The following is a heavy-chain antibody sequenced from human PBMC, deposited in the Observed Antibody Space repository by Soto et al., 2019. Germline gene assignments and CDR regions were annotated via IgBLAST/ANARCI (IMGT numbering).Heavy chain of an antibody. Sequence: SETLSLTCAVSGGSISSSNWWSWVRQPPGKGLEWIGEIYHSGSTNYNPSLKSRVTISVDKSKNQFSLKLSSVTAADTAVYYCARARPVAGPYYFAYWGQGTLVTVSS. CDR1: GGSISSSNW. CDR2: IYHSGST. D-gene: IGHD6-19*01. V-gene: IGHV4-4*02. CDR3: ARARPVAGPYYFAY. J-gene: IGHJ4*02.